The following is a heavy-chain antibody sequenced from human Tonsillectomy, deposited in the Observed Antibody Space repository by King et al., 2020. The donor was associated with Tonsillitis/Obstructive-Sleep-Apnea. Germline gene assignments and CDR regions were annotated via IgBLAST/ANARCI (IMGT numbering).Heavy chain of an antibody. CDR2: IYYSGST. D-gene: IGHD2-15*01. CDR3: ARGEVYCSGGSCWTSWFDP. CDR1: GGSISSYY. Sequence: VQLQESGPGLVKPSETLSLTCTVSGGSISSYYWSWIRQPPGKGLEWIGYIYYSGSTNYNPSLKSRVTISVDTSKNQFSLKLSSVTAADTAVYYCARGEVYCSGGSCWTSWFDPWGQGTLVNVSS. J-gene: IGHJ5*02. V-gene: IGHV4-59*01.